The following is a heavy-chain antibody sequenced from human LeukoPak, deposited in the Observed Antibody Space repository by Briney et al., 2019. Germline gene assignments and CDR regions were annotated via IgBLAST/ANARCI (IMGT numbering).Heavy chain of an antibody. CDR1: GFSFSTYS. CDR2: ISSSSSTI. D-gene: IGHD3-22*01. J-gene: IGHJ4*02. Sequence: PGGSLRLACAASGFSFSTYSMSWVRQAPGKGLEWVSYISSSSSTIYYADSVKGRFTISRDNAKNSLYLQMNSLRAEDTAVYYCARDFYDTSGYYYDYWGQGTLVTVSS. CDR3: ARDFYDTSGYYYDY. V-gene: IGHV3-48*04.